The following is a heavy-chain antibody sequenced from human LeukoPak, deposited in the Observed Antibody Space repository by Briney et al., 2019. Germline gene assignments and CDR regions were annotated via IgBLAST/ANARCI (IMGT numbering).Heavy chain of an antibody. D-gene: IGHD4-23*01. CDR3: ASGGGPKKRPFDY. CDR1: GGSISSYY. Sequence: SETLSLTRTVSGGSISSYYWSWIRQPPGKGLEWIGYIYYSGSTNYNPSLKSRVTISVDTSKNQFSLKLSSVTAADTAVYYCASGGGPKKRPFDYWGQGTLVTVSS. J-gene: IGHJ4*02. V-gene: IGHV4-59*08. CDR2: IYYSGST.